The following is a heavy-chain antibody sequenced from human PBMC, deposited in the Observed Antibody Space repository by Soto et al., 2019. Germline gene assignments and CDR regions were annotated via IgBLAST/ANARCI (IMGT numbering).Heavy chain of an antibody. CDR1: GFPFSSYD. CDR3: AKDSNKYSSSLRGRYFDY. CDR2: ISGGGSNT. V-gene: IGHV3-23*01. D-gene: IGHD4-4*01. Sequence: EVQLLESGGGLVQRGGSLRLSCAASGFPFSSYDMSWVRQAPGKGLEWVSGISGGGSNTLYADYVKGRFTISRDNSKNTLLLQMNSLGAEDTAVYYCAKDSNKYSSSLRGRYFDYWGQGIGVTVSS. J-gene: IGHJ4*02.